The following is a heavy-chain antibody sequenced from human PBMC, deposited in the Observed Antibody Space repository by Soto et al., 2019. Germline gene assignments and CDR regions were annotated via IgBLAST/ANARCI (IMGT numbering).Heavy chain of an antibody. CDR3: ARDSRSGYYLEY. CDR1: GDSNSSGGYS. CDR2: IYHSGGT. Sequence: QLQLQESGSGLVKPSQTLSLTCDVSGDSNSSGGYSWNWIRQPPGKGLEWIGYIYHSGGTDYNPSLKSRVTITVDSSNNKFSLKLNSVTAADTAVYYCARDSRSGYYLEYWGQGTLVTVSS. D-gene: IGHD3-22*01. J-gene: IGHJ4*02. V-gene: IGHV4-30-2*01.